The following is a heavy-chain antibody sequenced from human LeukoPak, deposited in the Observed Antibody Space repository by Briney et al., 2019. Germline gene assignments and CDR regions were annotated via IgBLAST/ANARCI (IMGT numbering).Heavy chain of an antibody. J-gene: IGHJ4*02. CDR3: AGGSGWLIDS. V-gene: IGHV3-30-3*01. Sequence: PGRSLRLSCAASGFTFSSYAMHWVRQAPGKGLEWVAVISYDGSNKYYADSVKGRFTISRDNSKNTLYLQMNSLRAEDTAVYYCAGGSGWLIDSWGQGTLVTVSS. CDR2: ISYDGSNK. CDR1: GFTFSSYA. D-gene: IGHD6-19*01.